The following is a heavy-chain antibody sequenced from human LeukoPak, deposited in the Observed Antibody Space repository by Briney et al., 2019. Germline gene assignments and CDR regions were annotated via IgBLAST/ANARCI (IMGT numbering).Heavy chain of an antibody. J-gene: IGHJ4*02. CDR1: GYTFTSYG. CDR3: ARDELYGDRDFDY. CDR2: ISGYNGNT. V-gene: IGHV1-18*01. D-gene: IGHD4-17*01. Sequence: ASVKVSCKTSGYTFTSYGVTWVRQAPGQGLEWMGWISGYNGNTHLAQNLQGRVSLTKDTSTSTAYMEVRSLRSDDTAVYYCARDELYGDRDFDYWGQGTLVTVSS.